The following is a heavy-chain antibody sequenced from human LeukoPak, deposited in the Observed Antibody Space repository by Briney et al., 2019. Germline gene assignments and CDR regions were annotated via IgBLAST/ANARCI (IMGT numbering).Heavy chain of an antibody. CDR1: GGSISSYY. J-gene: IGHJ5*02. Sequence: PSETLSLTCTVSGGSISSYYWSWIRQPAGKGLEWIGRIYTSGSTNYNPSLKSRVTMSVDTSKNQFSLKLSSVTAADTAVYYCARAGDYDILTGYYLNWFDPWGQGTLVTVSS. CDR3: ARAGDYDILTGYYLNWFDP. CDR2: IYTSGST. D-gene: IGHD3-9*01. V-gene: IGHV4-4*07.